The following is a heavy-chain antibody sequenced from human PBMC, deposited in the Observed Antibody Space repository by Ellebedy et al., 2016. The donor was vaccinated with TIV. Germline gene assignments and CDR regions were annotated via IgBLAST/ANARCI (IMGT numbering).Heavy chain of an antibody. V-gene: IGHV1-18*01. CDR2: VSSFNGNT. D-gene: IGHD2-21*01. CDR1: GYTFTSYG. Sequence: ASVKVSCXASGYTFTSYGISWVRQAPGQGLEWMGWVSSFNGNTIYAQKFQGRVTMTTDTSTTTGYVELRSLRSDDTAVYYCARDQGPDSDQNDGFDIWGQGTMVTVSS. CDR3: ARDQGPDSDQNDGFDI. J-gene: IGHJ3*02.